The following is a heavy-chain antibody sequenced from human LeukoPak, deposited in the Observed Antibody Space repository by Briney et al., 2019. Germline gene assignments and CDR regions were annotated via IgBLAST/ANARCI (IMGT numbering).Heavy chain of an antibody. CDR3: ARQRVNSAGVDY. Sequence: SETLSLTCTVSGGSTSNNYWSWIRQPPGKGLEWIGYIYYSGSTNYNPSLKSRVTISVDTSKNQFFLKLSSVTAADTAVYYCARQRVNSAGVDYWGQGTLVTVSS. CDR1: GGSTSNNY. CDR2: IYYSGST. J-gene: IGHJ4*02. D-gene: IGHD6-13*01. V-gene: IGHV4-59*08.